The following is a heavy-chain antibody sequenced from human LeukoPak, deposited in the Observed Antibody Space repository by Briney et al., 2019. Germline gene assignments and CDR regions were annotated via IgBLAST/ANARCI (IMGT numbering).Heavy chain of an antibody. CDR1: GYTLTNYY. D-gene: IGHD5-24*01. Sequence: ASVKVSCKASGYTLTNYYIHWVRQAPGQGLGWMGLINPGGDNTDYAQNFQGRVTMTRDTSTSTVYMGLSSLRSEDTAVYYCARIRDGYNDAYDIWGQGTMVTVSS. J-gene: IGHJ3*02. V-gene: IGHV1-46*01. CDR3: ARIRDGYNDAYDI. CDR2: INPGGDNT.